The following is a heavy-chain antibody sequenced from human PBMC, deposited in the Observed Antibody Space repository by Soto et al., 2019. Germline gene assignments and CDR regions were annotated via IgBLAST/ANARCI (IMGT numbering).Heavy chain of an antibody. V-gene: IGHV3-23*01. CDR1: GFTFSIFG. J-gene: IGHJ4*02. CDR2: ISDSGDTT. CDR3: AKAARTTTLYNFDF. D-gene: IGHD1-1*01. Sequence: GGSLRLSCAAAGFTFSIFGMNCVRQAPGKGLEWVSVISDSGDTTFHADSVKGRFTISRDNSKNILYLQMDSLRAEDTAVYYCAKAARTTTLYNFDFWGQGTLVTVS.